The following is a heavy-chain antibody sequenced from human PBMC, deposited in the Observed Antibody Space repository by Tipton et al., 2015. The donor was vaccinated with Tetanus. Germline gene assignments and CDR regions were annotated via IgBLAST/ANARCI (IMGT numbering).Heavy chain of an antibody. CDR1: GGSFSAYY. CDR3: TRLPRQWLAHGDY. Sequence: TLSLTCAVYGGSFSAYYWSWIRQSPGKGLEWIGEINHSGSTTYSPSFKSRLSLSVDTSKSQFSLSLRSVTAADTAVYYCTRLPRQWLAHGDYWGQGALVTVSS. CDR2: INHSGST. D-gene: IGHD6-19*01. J-gene: IGHJ4*02. V-gene: IGHV4-34*01.